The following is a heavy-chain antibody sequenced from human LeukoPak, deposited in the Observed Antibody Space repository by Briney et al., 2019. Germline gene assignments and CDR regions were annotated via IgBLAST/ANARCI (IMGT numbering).Heavy chain of an antibody. D-gene: IGHD3-10*01. J-gene: IGHJ4*02. Sequence: GGSLRLSYAASGFTFSNTWMNWVRQAPGKGLEWVGRIQSKTDGGTTEYAAPVKGRFTISRDDSKTTLYLQMNSLKTEDAAVYYCATLTVRGVINIWGQGTLVTVSS. V-gene: IGHV3-15*01. CDR2: IQSKTDGGTT. CDR3: ATLTVRGVINI. CDR1: GFTFSNTW.